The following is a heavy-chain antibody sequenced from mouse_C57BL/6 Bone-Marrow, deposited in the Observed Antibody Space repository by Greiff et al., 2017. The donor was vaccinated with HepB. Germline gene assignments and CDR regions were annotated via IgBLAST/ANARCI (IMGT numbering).Heavy chain of an antibody. CDR1: GFTFSDFY. D-gene: IGHD1-1*02. J-gene: IGHJ4*01. CDR2: SRNKANDYTT. Sequence: EVQLVESGGGLVQSGRSLRLSCATSGFTFSDFYMEWVRQAPGKGLEWIAASRNKANDYTTEYSASVKGRFIVSRDTSQSILYLQMNALRAEDTAIYYCARDSLWGAMDYWGQGTSVTVSS. V-gene: IGHV7-1*01. CDR3: ARDSLWGAMDY.